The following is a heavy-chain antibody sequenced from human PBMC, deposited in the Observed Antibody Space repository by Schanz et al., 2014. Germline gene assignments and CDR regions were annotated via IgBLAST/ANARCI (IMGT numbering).Heavy chain of an antibody. CDR2: ISSSSSTI. CDR3: VSVYDSSGYVSFNY. D-gene: IGHD3-22*01. J-gene: IGHJ4*02. V-gene: IGHV3-48*01. CDR1: GFPFSDYF. Sequence: EVQLLESGGGLVQPGGSLRLSCTASGFPFSDYFMAWIRQPPGRGLEWVSYISSSSSTIYHADSVKGRFTISRDNAKNSLYLQMNSLRAEDTAVYYCVSVYDSSGYVSFNYWGQGTLVTVSS.